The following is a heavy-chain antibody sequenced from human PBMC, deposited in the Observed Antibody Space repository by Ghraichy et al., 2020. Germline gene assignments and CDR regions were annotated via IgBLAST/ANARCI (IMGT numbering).Heavy chain of an antibody. CDR3: ARVGWPKPAAGTKQSSKHGRFDY. J-gene: IGHJ4*02. CDR1: GFTFSSYS. Sequence: GGSLRLSCAASGFTFSSYSMNWVRQAPGKGLEWVSSISSSSSYIYYADSVKGRFTISRDNAKNSLYLQMNSLRAEDTAVYYCARVGWPKPAAGTKQSSKHGRFDYWGQGTLVTVSS. V-gene: IGHV3-21*01. D-gene: IGHD6-13*01. CDR2: ISSSSSYI.